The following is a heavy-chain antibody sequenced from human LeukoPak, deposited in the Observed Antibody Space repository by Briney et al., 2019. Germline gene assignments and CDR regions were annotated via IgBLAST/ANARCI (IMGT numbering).Heavy chain of an antibody. D-gene: IGHD3-10*01. CDR3: ASPPKGRQNYYGSGSYLSPKAPLLY. Sequence: GGSLRLSCAASGFTFSDYYMSWIRQAPGKGLEWVSYISSSGSTIYYADSVKGRFTISRDNAKNSLYLQMNSLRAEDTAVYYCASPPKGRQNYYGSGSYLSPKAPLLYWGQGTLVTVSS. CDR2: ISSSGSTI. J-gene: IGHJ4*02. CDR1: GFTFSDYY. V-gene: IGHV3-11*01.